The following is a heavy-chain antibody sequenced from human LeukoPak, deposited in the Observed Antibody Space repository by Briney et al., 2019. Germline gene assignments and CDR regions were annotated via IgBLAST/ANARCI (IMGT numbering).Heavy chain of an antibody. D-gene: IGHD5-24*01. J-gene: IGHJ4*02. V-gene: IGHV3-30*02. Sequence: PGGSLRLSCAVSGFTFSGHWMFWVRQSPGKGLEWVALIRNAENSKYYADSVKGRFTISRDNSKNTLYLHMDSLRAEDTAVYYCAKDRGYNFKHFDYWGQGTLVTVSS. CDR2: IRNAENSK. CDR1: GFTFSGHW. CDR3: AKDRGYNFKHFDY.